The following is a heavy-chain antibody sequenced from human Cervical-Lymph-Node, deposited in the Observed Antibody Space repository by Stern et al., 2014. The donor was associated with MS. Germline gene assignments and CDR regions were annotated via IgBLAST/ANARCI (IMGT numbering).Heavy chain of an antibody. CDR2: IIPICNTT. J-gene: IGHJ6*02. D-gene: IGHD4-17*01. CDR3: ARVRSNYGDYYYYGMDV. CDR1: GGTFSSYA. V-gene: IGHV1-69*01. Sequence: VQLVQSGAEMKKPGSSVKVSCTASGGTFSSYAINWVRQAPRHGLEWMGGIIPICNTTNYAQKFQGRVTITADESTSTAYMELSSLKSEDTALYYCARVRSNYGDYYYYGMDVWGQGTTVTVSS.